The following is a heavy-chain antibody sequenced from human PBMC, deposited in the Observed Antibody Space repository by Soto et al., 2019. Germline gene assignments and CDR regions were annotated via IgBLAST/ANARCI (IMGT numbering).Heavy chain of an antibody. D-gene: IGHD6-13*01. J-gene: IGHJ4*02. Sequence: GGSLRLSCAASGFTFSSYAMSWVRQAPGKGLEWVAAISGSGGSTYYADSVKGRFTISRDNSKNTLYLQMNSLRAEDTAVYYCAKVSSSCPPLSYFAYWGQGTLVTVSS. CDR1: GFTFSSYA. CDR2: ISGSGGST. CDR3: AKVSSSCPPLSYFAY. V-gene: IGHV3-23*01.